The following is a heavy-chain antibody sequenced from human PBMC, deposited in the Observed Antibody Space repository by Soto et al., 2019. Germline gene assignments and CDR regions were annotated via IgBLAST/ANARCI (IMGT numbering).Heavy chain of an antibody. CDR3: ARKDIVVVPAADHDAFDI. V-gene: IGHV4-61*08. CDR2: IYYSGST. J-gene: IGHJ3*02. D-gene: IGHD2-2*01. CDR1: GGSISSGGYY. Sequence: SETLSLTCTVSGGSISSGGYYWSWIRQHPGKGLEWIGYIYYSGSTNYNPSLKSRVTISVDTSKNQFSLKLSSVTAADTAVYYCARKDIVVVPAADHDAFDIWGQGTMVTVSS.